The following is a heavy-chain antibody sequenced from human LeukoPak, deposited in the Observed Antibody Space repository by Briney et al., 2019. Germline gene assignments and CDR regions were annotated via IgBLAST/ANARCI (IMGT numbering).Heavy chain of an antibody. J-gene: IGHJ4*02. V-gene: IGHV3-7*01. CDR2: IKQDGSET. CDR3: ARQRGSGCLDY. CDR1: RFTFSSYA. D-gene: IGHD6-19*01. Sequence: QSGGSLRLSCAASRFTFSSYAMSWVRQAPGKGLEWVANIKQDGSETYYVDSVKGRFTISRDNAKNSLSLQMNSLRAEDTAVYYCARQRGSGCLDYWGQGTLVTVSS.